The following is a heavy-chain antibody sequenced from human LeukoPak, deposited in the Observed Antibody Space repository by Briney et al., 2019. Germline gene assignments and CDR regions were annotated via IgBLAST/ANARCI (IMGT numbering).Heavy chain of an antibody. CDR1: GFTFSSYA. D-gene: IGHD6-13*01. V-gene: IGHV3-23*01. Sequence: GGSLRLSCAASGFTFSSYAMSWVRQAPGKGLEWVSAISGSGGSTYYADSVKGRFTVSRDNSKNTLYLQMNSLRAEDTAVYYCARDYSSSSGKHAFDIWGQGTMVTVSS. J-gene: IGHJ3*02. CDR3: ARDYSSSSGKHAFDI. CDR2: ISGSGGST.